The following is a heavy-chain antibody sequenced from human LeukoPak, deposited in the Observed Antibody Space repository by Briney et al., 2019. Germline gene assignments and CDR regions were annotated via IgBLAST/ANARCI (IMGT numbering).Heavy chain of an antibody. CDR1: GYTFTGYY. V-gene: IGHV1-2*02. CDR2: INPNSGGT. D-gene: IGHD3-22*01. J-gene: IGHJ4*02. CDR3: ARGAAYYYDSSGYFDY. Sequence: ASVKVSCKASGYTFTGYYMHWVRQAPGQGLEWMGWINPNSGGTNYAQKFQGRVTMTRDTSVSTAYMELSRLRSDDTAAYYCARGAAYYYDSSGYFDYWGQGTLVTVSS.